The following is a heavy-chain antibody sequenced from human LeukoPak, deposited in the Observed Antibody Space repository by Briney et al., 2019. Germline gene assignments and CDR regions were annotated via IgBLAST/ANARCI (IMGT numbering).Heavy chain of an antibody. Sequence: GGALRVSCAASGFTFSGVSMNWVRQAPGKGLEWVSSISIFSIYIYYADSVKSRFSISRDNVKNSLYLHIKSPRAESTAMYYCARWFDSSGRTCYVENNWGQGTLVTVSS. D-gene: IGHD2-15*01. CDR1: GFTFSGVS. CDR2: ISIFSIYI. J-gene: IGHJ1*01. V-gene: IGHV3-21*01. CDR3: ARWFDSSGRTCYVENN.